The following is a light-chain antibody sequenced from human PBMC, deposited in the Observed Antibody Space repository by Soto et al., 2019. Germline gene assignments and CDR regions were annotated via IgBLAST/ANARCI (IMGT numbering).Light chain of an antibody. J-gene: IGLJ1*01. CDR2: DVS. V-gene: IGLV2-14*03. CDR3: ASYTSRSTLV. Sequence: QSALPQPASVSGSPGQSITLSCAGSSSDVGGYDFVSWYQHHPGKAPRLMIFDVSNRPSAVSNLFSGSNSGNTASLTISGLQSEDEGDYYCASYTSRSTLVFGTGTKVTVL. CDR1: SSDVGGYDF.